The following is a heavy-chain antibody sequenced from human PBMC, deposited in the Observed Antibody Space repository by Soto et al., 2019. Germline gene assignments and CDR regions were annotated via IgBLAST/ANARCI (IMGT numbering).Heavy chain of an antibody. CDR1: GYSFTGYY. V-gene: IGHV1-2*04. D-gene: IGHD3-9*01. CDR3: ARDMTIGSADTVGGY. Sequence: GASVKVSFKASGYSFTGYYMHWVRQAPGQGLEWMGWINPNSGGTNYAQKFQGWVTMTRDTSISTAYMELSRLRSDDTAVYYCARDMTIGSADTVGGYWGQGTEVTVSS. J-gene: IGHJ4*02. CDR2: INPNSGGT.